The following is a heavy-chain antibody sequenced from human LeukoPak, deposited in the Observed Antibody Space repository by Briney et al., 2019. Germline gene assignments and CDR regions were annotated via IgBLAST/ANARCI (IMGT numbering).Heavy chain of an antibody. CDR2: ISGSGSYA. CDR3: AKEGGGSSNRYFQH. J-gene: IGHJ1*01. Sequence: PGGSLRLSCAASGFTFSSYAMNWVRQAPGKGLEWVSVISGSGSYAYYADSVKGWFTISRDNSKNTLYLQMNSLRAEDTAVYYCAKEGGGSSNRYFQHWGQGTLVTVSS. D-gene: IGHD2-15*01. V-gene: IGHV3-23*01. CDR1: GFTFSSYA.